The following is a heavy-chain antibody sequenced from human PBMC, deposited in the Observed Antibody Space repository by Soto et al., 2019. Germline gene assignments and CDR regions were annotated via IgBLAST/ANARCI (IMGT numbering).Heavy chain of an antibody. CDR1: GYTFTTNY. CDR2: INPSGGST. CDR3: ARDHSIASSGAWWLDP. Sequence: QVQLEQSGAEVKKPGASVKVSCKASGYTFTTNYIHWVRRAPGQGLEWMGIINPSGGSTNYAQNFQGRVTMTRDTSTSTVYMELSSLTSEDTAVYYCARDHSIASSGAWWLDPWGQGTLVTVSS. D-gene: IGHD6-13*01. V-gene: IGHV1-46*01. J-gene: IGHJ5*02.